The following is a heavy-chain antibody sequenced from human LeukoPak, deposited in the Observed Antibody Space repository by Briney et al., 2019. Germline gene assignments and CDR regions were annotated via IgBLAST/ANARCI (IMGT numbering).Heavy chain of an antibody. V-gene: IGHV3-23*01. CDR3: AKSNSGSYCLDY. D-gene: IGHD1-26*01. CDR2: ISGSGGST. J-gene: IGHJ4*02. Sequence: GGSLRLSCTASGFTFGDYAMSWFRQAPGKGLEWVSAISGSGGSTYYADSVKGRFTISRDNSKNTLYLQMNSLRAEDTAVYYCAKSNSGSYCLDYWGQGTLVTVSS. CDR1: GFTFGDYA.